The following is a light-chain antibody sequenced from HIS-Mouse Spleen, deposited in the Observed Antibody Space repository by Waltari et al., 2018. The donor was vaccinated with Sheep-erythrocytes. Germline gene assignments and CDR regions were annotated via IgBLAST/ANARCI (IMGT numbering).Light chain of an antibody. Sequence: QSALTQPRSVSGSPGQSVTISCTGTSSDVGGYNYVSWYQQHPGKAPKLMISDVSTRPSGVPERFSGSKSGNTASLTISGRQAEDEADYYCCSYAGSYNHVFATGPRSPS. CDR2: DVS. CDR3: CSYAGSYNHV. V-gene: IGLV2-11*01. J-gene: IGLJ1*01. CDR1: SSDVGGYNY.